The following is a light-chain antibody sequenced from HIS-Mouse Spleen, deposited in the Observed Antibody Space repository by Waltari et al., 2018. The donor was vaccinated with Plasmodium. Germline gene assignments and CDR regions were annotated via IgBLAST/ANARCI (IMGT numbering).Light chain of an antibody. CDR2: EDS. V-gene: IGLV3-10*01. Sequence: SYELTQPPSVSVSPGQTARLTCPGDALPKKYAYWYQHKSGQAPVLVIYEDSKRPSGIPERFSGSSSGTMATLTISGAQVEDEADYYCYSTDSSGNHRVFGGGTKLTVL. CDR3: YSTDSSGNHRV. CDR1: ALPKKY. J-gene: IGLJ3*02.